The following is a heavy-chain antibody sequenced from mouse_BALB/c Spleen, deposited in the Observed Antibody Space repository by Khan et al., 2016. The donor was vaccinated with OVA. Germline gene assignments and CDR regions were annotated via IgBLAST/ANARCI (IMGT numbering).Heavy chain of an antibody. Sequence: EVQLQELGPGLVKPSQSLSLTCTVTGYSITSDYAWNWIRQFPGNKLEWMGYISYSGRTSYNPSLKSRISITRHTSTNQFFLQLNSVTTEDTATYYGARSVTITTVVATDFDYWGQGTTLTVSS. CDR1: GYSITSDYA. D-gene: IGHD1-1*01. CDR2: ISYSGRT. V-gene: IGHV3-2*02. J-gene: IGHJ2*01. CDR3: ARSVTITTVVATDFDY.